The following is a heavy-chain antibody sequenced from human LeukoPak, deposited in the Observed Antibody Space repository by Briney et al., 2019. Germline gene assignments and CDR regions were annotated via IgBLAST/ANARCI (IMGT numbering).Heavy chain of an antibody. J-gene: IGHJ2*01. CDR2: ITSSGSTI. CDR3: ARDRSSTVTNSWYFDL. Sequence: PRESLRLSCAASGFTFSDYYMSWIRPAPGKGLEWVSYITSSGSTIYYADSVKGRFTISRDNTKNSLYLQMNSLRAEDTAVYYCARDRSSTVTNSWYFDLWGRGTLVTVSS. D-gene: IGHD4-17*01. V-gene: IGHV3-11*01. CDR1: GFTFSDYY.